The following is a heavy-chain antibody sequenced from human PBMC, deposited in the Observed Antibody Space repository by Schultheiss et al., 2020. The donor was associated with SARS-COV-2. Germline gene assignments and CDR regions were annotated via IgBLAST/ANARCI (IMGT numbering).Heavy chain of an antibody. Sequence: GGSLRLSCAASGFTFSSYGMHWVRQAPGKGLEWVSYISSSGSTIYYADSVKGRFTISRDNAKNSLYLQMNSLRAEDTAVYYCARELNIVVVPAAISWFDPWGQGTLVTVSS. V-gene: IGHV3-48*04. CDR3: ARELNIVVVPAAISWFDP. D-gene: IGHD2-2*01. J-gene: IGHJ5*02. CDR2: ISSSGSTI. CDR1: GFTFSSYG.